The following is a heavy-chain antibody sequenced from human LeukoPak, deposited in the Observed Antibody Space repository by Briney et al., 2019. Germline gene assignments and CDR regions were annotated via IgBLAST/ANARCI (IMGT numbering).Heavy chain of an antibody. J-gene: IGHJ4*02. D-gene: IGHD6-25*01. V-gene: IGHV3-30*03. CDR3: AREAFSSAWYFDY. CDR2: ISYDGTKK. CDR1: GFTYSSFG. Sequence: PGGSLRLSCGASGFTYSSFGMHGVRQAPGKGLEWVAGISYDGTKKYFADSVRGRFTVSRDNSENTLYLHMNSLRPEDTAVYYCAREAFSSAWYFDYWGQGTLVTASS.